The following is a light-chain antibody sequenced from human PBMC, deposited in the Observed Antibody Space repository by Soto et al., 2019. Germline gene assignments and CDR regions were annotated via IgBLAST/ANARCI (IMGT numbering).Light chain of an antibody. CDR1: QSVSSY. CDR2: DAS. V-gene: IGKV3-11*01. J-gene: IGKJ3*01. CDR3: QQYGRSPFT. Sequence: EIVLTQSPATLSLSPGERATLSCRASQSVSSYLLWYQQKPGQTPRLLIYDASNRATGIPARFSGSGSETDFTLTISRLEPEDFAVYYCQQYGRSPFTFGPGTKVDIK.